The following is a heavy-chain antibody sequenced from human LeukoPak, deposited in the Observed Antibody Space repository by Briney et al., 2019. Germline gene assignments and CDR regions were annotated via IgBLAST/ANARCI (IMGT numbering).Heavy chain of an antibody. CDR1: GYSFTDYY. CDR3: ARADRLHGGPYLIGP. J-gene: IGHJ5*02. CDR2: ISPNSGGT. V-gene: IGHV1-2*02. D-gene: IGHD2-21*01. Sequence: ASVKVSCKTSGYSFTDYYMHWVRQAPGQGLEWMGWISPNSGGTSAAQKFQGRVTMTRDTSITTVYMEVSWLTSDDTVIYYCARADRLHGGPYLIGPWGQGTLVTVSS.